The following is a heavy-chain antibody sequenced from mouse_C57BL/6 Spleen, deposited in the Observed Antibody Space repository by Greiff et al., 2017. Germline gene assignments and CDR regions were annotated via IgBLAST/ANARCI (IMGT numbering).Heavy chain of an antibody. D-gene: IGHD2-4*01. CDR1: GYTFTSYW. V-gene: IGHV1-50*01. Sequence: QVQLQQPGAELVKPGASVKLSCKASGYTFTSYWMQWVKQRPGQGLEWIGEIDPSDSYTNYNQKFKGKATLTVDTSSSTAYMQLSSLTSEDSGVYYCARRGITTSYWGQGTLVTVSA. CDR2: IDPSDSYT. J-gene: IGHJ3*01. CDR3: ARRGITTSY.